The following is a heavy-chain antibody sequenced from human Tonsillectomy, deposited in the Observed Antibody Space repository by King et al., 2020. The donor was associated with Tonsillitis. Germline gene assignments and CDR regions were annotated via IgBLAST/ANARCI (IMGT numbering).Heavy chain of an antibody. CDR1: GGSLRGYY. Sequence: VQLQQWGAGLLKPSETLSLTCAVYGGSLRGYYWRWISQPPGKGLEWICEINHSGSTNYNPSLKSRVTLSVDTSKNQFSLKLSSVTAADTAVYYCARRRKRTTVTTFDYWGQGTLVTVSS. D-gene: IGHD4-11*01. J-gene: IGHJ4*02. V-gene: IGHV4-34*01. CDR3: ARRRKRTTVTTFDY. CDR2: INHSGST.